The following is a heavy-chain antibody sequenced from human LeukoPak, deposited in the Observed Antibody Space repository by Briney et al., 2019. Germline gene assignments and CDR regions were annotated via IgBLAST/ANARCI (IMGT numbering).Heavy chain of an antibody. CDR2: IYHSGST. V-gene: IGHV4-38-2*01. CDR3: ARQTPSSGYY. J-gene: IGHJ4*02. CDR1: GYSISSGYY. Sequence: SETLSLTCAVSGYSISSGYYWGWIRQPPGKGLEWIGSIYHSGSTYYNPSLKSRVTISVDTSKNPFSLKLSSVTAADTAVYYCARQTPSSGYYWGQGTLVTVSS. D-gene: IGHD3-22*01.